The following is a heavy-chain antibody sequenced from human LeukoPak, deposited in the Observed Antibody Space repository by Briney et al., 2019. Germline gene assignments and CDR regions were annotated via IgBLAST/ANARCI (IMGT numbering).Heavy chain of an antibody. CDR3: ARGARKGDDYGGFFDY. D-gene: IGHD4-23*01. J-gene: IGHJ4*02. V-gene: IGHV3-21*01. Sequence: GGSLRLSCAASGFTFSSYSMNWVRQAPGKGLEWVSSISSSSGYIYYADSVKGRFTISRDNAKNSLYLQMNSLRAEDTAVYYCARGARKGDDYGGFFDYWGQGTLVTVSS. CDR1: GFTFSSYS. CDR2: ISSSSGYI.